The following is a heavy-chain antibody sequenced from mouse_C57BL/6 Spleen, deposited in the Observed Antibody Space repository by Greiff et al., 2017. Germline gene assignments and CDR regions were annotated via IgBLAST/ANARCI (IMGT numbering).Heavy chain of an antibody. D-gene: IGHD2-10*02. Sequence: QEQMEESGAELVKPGASVKMSCKASGYTFTSYWITWVKQRPGQGLEWIGDIYPGSGSTNYNEKFKSKATLTVDTSSSTAYMQLSSLTSEDSAVYYCARSGYGKSYAMDYWGQGTSVTVSS. J-gene: IGHJ4*01. CDR2: IYPGSGST. V-gene: IGHV1-55*01. CDR1: GYTFTSYW. CDR3: ARSGYGKSYAMDY.